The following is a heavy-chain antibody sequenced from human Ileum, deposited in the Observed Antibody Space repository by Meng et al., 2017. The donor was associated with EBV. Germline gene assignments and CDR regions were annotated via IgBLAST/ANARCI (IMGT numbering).Heavy chain of an antibody. J-gene: IGHJ4*02. CDR1: GYSLSSTNW. Sequence: QGQLQESGPGLVKPSDTLSLTCAVSGYSLSSTNWWGWIRQPPGKGLEWIGYIYYSGSTSYNPSLKSRVTMSVGTSKNQFSLNLNSVTAVDTAVYYCARNVPGTSAYYDWGQGTLVTVSS. V-gene: IGHV4-28*01. D-gene: IGHD3-22*01. CDR2: IYYSGST. CDR3: ARNVPGTSAYYD.